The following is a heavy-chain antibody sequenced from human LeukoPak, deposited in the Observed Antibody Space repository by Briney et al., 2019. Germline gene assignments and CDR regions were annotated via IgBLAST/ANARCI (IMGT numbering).Heavy chain of an antibody. V-gene: IGHV3-30*04. CDR1: GFTFSSYA. J-gene: IGHJ4*02. D-gene: IGHD5-18*01. CDR2: ISYDGSNK. CDR3: AREIQLSHEDHYFDY. Sequence: PGRSLRLSCAASGFTFSSYAMHWVRQAPGKGLEWVAVISYDGSNKYYADSVKGRFTISRDNSKNTLYLQMNSLRAEDTAVYYCAREIQLSHEDHYFDYWGQGTLVTVSS.